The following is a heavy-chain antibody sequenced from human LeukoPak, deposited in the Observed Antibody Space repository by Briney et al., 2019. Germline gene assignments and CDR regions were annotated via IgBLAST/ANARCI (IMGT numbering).Heavy chain of an antibody. Sequence: GRSLRLSCAASGFTFSSYSMNWVRQAPGKGLEWVSYISSSSSTIYYADSVKGRFTISRDNAKNSLYLQMNSLRAEDTAVYYCAPEIYDSSGYPHDAFDIWGQGTMVTVSS. J-gene: IGHJ3*02. D-gene: IGHD3-22*01. CDR2: ISSSSSTI. V-gene: IGHV3-48*01. CDR3: APEIYDSSGYPHDAFDI. CDR1: GFTFSSYS.